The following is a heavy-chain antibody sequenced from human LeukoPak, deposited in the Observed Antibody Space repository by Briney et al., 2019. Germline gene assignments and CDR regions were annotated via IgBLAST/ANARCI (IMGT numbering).Heavy chain of an antibody. Sequence: PSETLSLTCSVSGGSISGYHWTWIRQPAGKGLEWIGRVYTSGSTHYNPSLKTRLTMSVDTPKNQFSLKLSSVTAADTAVYYCARLITGTTTAFDIWGQGTMVTVSS. V-gene: IGHV4-4*07. CDR1: GGSISGYH. CDR2: VYTSGST. J-gene: IGHJ3*02. CDR3: ARLITGTTTAFDI. D-gene: IGHD1-7*01.